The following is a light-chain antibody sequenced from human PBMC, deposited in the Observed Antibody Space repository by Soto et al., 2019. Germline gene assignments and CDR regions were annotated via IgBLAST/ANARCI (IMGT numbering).Light chain of an antibody. J-gene: IGLJ1*01. Sequence: QSALTQPASVSGSPGQSITISCTGTSSDVGSYNLVSWYQQHPGKAPKLMIYEGGKRPSGVSNRFSGSKSGNTASLTISGLQAEDEADYYCCSYAGSYVFGTGTKLTVL. CDR2: EGG. V-gene: IGLV2-23*01. CDR1: SSDVGSYNL. CDR3: CSYAGSYV.